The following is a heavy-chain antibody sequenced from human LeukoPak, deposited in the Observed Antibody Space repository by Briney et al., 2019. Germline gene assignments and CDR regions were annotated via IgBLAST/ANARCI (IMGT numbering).Heavy chain of an antibody. D-gene: IGHD4-17*01. CDR2: ISGSGSTM. V-gene: IGHV3-11*01. J-gene: IGHJ4*02. CDR1: GFTLSDYY. Sequence: GGSLRPSCAASGFTLSDYYMSWIRQAPGKGLEWVSHISGSGSTMYYADSVKGRFTISRDNAKNSLYLQMNSLRAEDTAMYYCARSVYGDLDYWGQGTLVTVSS. CDR3: ARSVYGDLDY.